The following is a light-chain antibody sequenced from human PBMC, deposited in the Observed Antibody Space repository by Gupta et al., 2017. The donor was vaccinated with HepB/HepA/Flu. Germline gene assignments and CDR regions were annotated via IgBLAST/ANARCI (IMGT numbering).Light chain of an antibody. CDR3: SSYTSGSTWV. CDR1: SSDVGAYNY. CDR2: DVS. Sequence: QSALTQPASVSGSPGQSITIACTGTSSDVGAYNYVSWYQHHPGRAPKLMIFDVSFRPSGASNRFSGSKSGNTASLTIPGLQAEDEADYYCSSYTSGSTWVFGGGTKLTVL. J-gene: IGLJ3*02. V-gene: IGLV2-14*03.